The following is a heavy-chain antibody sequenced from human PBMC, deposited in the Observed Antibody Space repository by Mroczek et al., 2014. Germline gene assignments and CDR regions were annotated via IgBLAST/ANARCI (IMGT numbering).Heavy chain of an antibody. Sequence: QVQLVESGAEVKKPGASVKVSCKASGYTFTGYYMHWVRQAPGQGLEWMGWINPNSGGTNYAQKFQGRVTMTRDTSISTAYMELSRLRSDDTAVYYCARVVSAAAPLRAYDYWGQGTLVTVSS. D-gene: IGHD6-13*01. J-gene: IGHJ4*02. CDR3: ARVVSAAAPLRAYDY. CDR1: GYTFTGYY. V-gene: IGHV1-2*02. CDR2: INPNSGGT.